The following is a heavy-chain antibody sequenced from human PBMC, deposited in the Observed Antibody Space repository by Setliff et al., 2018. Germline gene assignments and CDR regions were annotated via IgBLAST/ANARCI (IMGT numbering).Heavy chain of an antibody. D-gene: IGHD1-26*01. J-gene: IGHJ3*02. V-gene: IGHV4-34*01. CDR2: INHSGST. CDR3: ARGPKSGSYNDAFDI. CDR1: GGSVTTSRYY. Sequence: PSETLSLTCSVSGGSVTTSRYYWSWIRQPAGKGLEWIGEINHSGSTNYNPTLKSRVTISVDASKNQFSLKLSSVTAADTAVYYCARGPKSGSYNDAFDIWGQGTMVTVSS.